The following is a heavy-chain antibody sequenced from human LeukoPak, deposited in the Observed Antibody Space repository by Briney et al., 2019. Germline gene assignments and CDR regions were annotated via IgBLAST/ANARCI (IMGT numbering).Heavy chain of an antibody. CDR1: GGSISSSSYY. CDR2: IYYSGST. J-gene: IGHJ4*02. V-gene: IGHV4-39*01. D-gene: IGHD6-19*01. CDR3: ARHWGSSGWNYFDY. Sequence: SETLSLTCTVSGGSISSSSYYWGWIRQPPGKGLEWIGSIYYSGSTYYNPSLKSRVTISVDTSKNQFSLKLSSVTGADTAVYYCARHWGSSGWNYFDYWGQGTLVTVSS.